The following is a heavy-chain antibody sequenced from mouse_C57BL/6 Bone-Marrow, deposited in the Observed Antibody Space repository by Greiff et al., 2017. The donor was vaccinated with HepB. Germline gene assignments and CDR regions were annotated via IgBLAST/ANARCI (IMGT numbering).Heavy chain of an antibody. CDR3: ARESRSSYDY. CDR2: IDPSDSYT. J-gene: IGHJ2*01. Sequence: QVQLQQPGAELVKPGASVKLSCKASGYTFTSYWMQWVKQRPGQGLEWIGEIDPSDSYTNYNQKFKGKATLTVDTSSSTAYMQLSSLTSEDSAVYYCARESRSSYDYWGQGTTLTVTS. CDR1: GYTFTSYW. V-gene: IGHV1-50*01. D-gene: IGHD1-1*01.